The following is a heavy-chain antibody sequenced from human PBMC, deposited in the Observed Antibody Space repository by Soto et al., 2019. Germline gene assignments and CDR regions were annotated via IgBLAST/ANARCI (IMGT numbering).Heavy chain of an antibody. CDR1: GFIFSSYE. CDR2: ITSSGTTI. V-gene: IGHV3-48*03. D-gene: IGHD2-15*01. CDR3: ARGLDCSGSSCHRSNWFDP. J-gene: IGHJ5*02. Sequence: GSLRLSCAASGFIFSSYEMNWVRQAPGKGLEWVSYITSSGTTIYYADPVKGRFTIPRDNAKNSLYLQMNSLRAEDTAVYYCARGLDCSGSSCHRSNWFDPWGQGTLVTVSS.